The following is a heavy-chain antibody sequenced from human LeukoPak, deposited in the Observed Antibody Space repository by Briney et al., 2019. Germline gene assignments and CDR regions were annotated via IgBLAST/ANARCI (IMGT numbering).Heavy chain of an antibody. D-gene: IGHD3-9*01. V-gene: IGHV3-48*03. CDR2: ISSSGSTI. Sequence: PGGSLRLSCAASGFTFSSYEMNWVRQAPGKGLEWVSYISSSGSTIYYADSVKGRFTISRDNAKNSLYLQMNSLRAEDTAVYYCARVGNYDILTGYYKDGAFDIWGQGTMVTVPS. CDR1: GFTFSSYE. J-gene: IGHJ3*02. CDR3: ARVGNYDILTGYYKDGAFDI.